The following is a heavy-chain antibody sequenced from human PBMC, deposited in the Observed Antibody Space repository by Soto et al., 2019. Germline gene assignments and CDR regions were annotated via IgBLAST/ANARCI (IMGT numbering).Heavy chain of an antibody. CDR2: IYPGDSDT. CDR3: AISSSYYYYGMDV. V-gene: IGHV5-51*01. Sequence: ESLKICCKGAGYSFTSYWIGWVRQMPGKGLEWMGIIYPGDSDTRYSPSFQGQVTISADKSISTAYLQWSSLKASDTAMYYCAISSSYYYYGMDVWGQGTTVTVSS. D-gene: IGHD6-13*01. J-gene: IGHJ6*02. CDR1: GYSFTSYW.